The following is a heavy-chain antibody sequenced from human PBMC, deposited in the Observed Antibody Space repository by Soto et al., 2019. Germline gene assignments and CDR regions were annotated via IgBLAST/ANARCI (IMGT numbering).Heavy chain of an antibody. J-gene: IGHJ6*02. Sequence: PGESLKISCKHSGFNFPTFWIAWVRQMPGKGLEWMGTIYPGDSNTRYSPSLQGQVTISVDKSISTAYLQWSSLKATDTAMYYCARHAYDFWSGHPNPRYYYGMDVWGQGTTVTVSS. CDR3: ARHAYDFWSGHPNPRYYYGMDV. V-gene: IGHV5-51*01. D-gene: IGHD3-3*01. CDR1: GFNFPTFW. CDR2: IYPGDSNT.